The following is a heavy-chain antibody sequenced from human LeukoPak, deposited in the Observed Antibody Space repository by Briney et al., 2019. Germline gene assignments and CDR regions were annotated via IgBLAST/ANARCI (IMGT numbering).Heavy chain of an antibody. D-gene: IGHD5-18*01. CDR3: ASGERGYSYGFSFCYYYGMDV. CDR2: IKHSGST. CDR1: SGSFSGYY. V-gene: IGHV4-34*01. J-gene: IGHJ6*02. Sequence: SETLSLTCAVYSGSFSGYYWSWIRQPPGKGLEWIGEIKHSGSTNYNPSLKSRVTISVDTSKNQFSLKLSSVTAADTAVYYCASGERGYSYGFSFCYYYGMDVWGQGTTVTVSS.